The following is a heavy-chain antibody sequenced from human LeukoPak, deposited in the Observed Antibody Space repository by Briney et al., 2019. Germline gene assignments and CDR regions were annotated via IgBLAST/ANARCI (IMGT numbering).Heavy chain of an antibody. D-gene: IGHD2-21*02. Sequence: AISGSGGSTYYADSVKGRFTVSRDNSKNTLYLQMNSLRTDDTAVYYCAKEEGSVVVTASRAFDIWGQGTMVTVSS. J-gene: IGHJ3*02. CDR2: ISGSGGST. CDR3: AKEEGSVVVTASRAFDI. V-gene: IGHV3-23*01.